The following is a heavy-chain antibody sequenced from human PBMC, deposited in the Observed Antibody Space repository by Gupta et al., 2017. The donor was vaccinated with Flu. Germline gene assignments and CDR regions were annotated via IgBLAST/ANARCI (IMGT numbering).Heavy chain of an antibody. CDR3: TRLGGFTVGYNWFDP. CDR2: IDHSGGT. V-gene: IGHV4-34*01. J-gene: IGHJ5*02. D-gene: IGHD4-11*01. CDR1: HASLSRSY. Sequence: QVQLQQWGAGLLKPSETLSLTCAVYHASLSRSYWSWIRQPPGKGPEWIGEIDHSGGTNYNPSLKSRVTMSVDTSKNQFSLNLYSVTAADTAIYYCTRLGGFTVGYNWFDPWGQGTLVTVSS.